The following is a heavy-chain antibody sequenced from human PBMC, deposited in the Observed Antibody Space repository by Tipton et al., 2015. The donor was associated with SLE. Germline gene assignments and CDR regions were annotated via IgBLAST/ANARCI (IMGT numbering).Heavy chain of an antibody. CDR3: ARASPVAKGVGV. V-gene: IGHV4-61*02. CDR1: GGTIGSGSWY. Sequence: TLSLTCAVSGGTIGSGSWYWTWIRQTAKRGLEWIGLIYSSGSTNYNPSLKSRVRISIDWSRNQFSLKLSSVTAADTAVYYCARASPVAKGVGVWGQGTTVTVSS. J-gene: IGHJ6*02. CDR2: IYSSGST.